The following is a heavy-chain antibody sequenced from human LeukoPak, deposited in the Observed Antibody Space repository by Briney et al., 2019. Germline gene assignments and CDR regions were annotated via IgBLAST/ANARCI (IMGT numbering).Heavy chain of an antibody. D-gene: IGHD1-26*01. CDR2: IIPIFGTA. J-gene: IGHJ4*02. CDR3: AQGPLPGGSYSH. V-gene: IGHV1-69*13. Sequence: AASVKVSCKASGGTFSSYAISWVRQAPGQGLEWMGGIIPIFGTANYAQKFQGRVTITADESTSTAYMELSSLRSEDTAVYYCAQGPLPGGSYSHWGQGTLVTVSS. CDR1: GGTFSSYA.